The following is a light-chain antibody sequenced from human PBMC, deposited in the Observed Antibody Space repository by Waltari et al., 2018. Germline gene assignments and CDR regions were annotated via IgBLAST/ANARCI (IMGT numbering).Light chain of an antibody. CDR1: QSVLYSSSNNTY. V-gene: IGKV4-1*01. Sequence: DIVMTQSPDSLAVSLGERATINCKSSQSVLYSSSNNTYLAWYQQKPGQPPKLLIYWASARESGVPDRFSGSGSGTDFTLTISSLQAEDVAVYYCQQYYTTPYTFGQGTKLEIK. CDR3: QQYYTTPYT. J-gene: IGKJ2*01. CDR2: WAS.